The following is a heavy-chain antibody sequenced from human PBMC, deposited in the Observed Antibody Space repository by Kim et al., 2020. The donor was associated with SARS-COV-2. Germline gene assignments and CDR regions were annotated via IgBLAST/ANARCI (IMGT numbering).Heavy chain of an antibody. CDR3: ASRNCFGDSSAYYAMYF. CDR2: ISSSSSYT. D-gene: IGHD3-10*01. J-gene: IGHJ6*01. CDR1: GFTFSDYC. Sequence: GGSLRLSCAGSGFTFSDYCMSWIRQAPGKGLEWVSYISSSSSYTNYADSVKGRFTISRDNAKNSLFLQMHSLRAEDTAASYCASRNCFGDSSAYYAMYF. V-gene: IGHV3-11*06.